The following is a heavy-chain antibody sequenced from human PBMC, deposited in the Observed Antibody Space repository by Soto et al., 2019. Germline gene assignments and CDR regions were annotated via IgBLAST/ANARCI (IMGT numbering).Heavy chain of an antibody. V-gene: IGHV4-31*03. Sequence: SETLSLTCTVSGGSISSGGYYWSWIRQHPGKGLEWIGYIYYSGSTYYNPSLKSRVTISVDTSKNQFSLKLSSVTAADTAVYYCAGYSITIFGVVPQGFDPWGQGTLVTVSS. CDR1: GGSISSGGYY. J-gene: IGHJ5*02. D-gene: IGHD3-3*01. CDR2: IYYSGST. CDR3: AGYSITIFGVVPQGFDP.